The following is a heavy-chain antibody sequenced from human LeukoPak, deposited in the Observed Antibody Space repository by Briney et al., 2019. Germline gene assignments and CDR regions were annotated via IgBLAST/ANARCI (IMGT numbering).Heavy chain of an antibody. D-gene: IGHD3-3*01. CDR1: GFTFSSYS. CDR2: ISSSSSYI. CDR3: ASGGVTIFGVGRGGY. Sequence: PGGSLRLSCAASGFTFSSYSMNWVRQAPGKGPEWVSSISSSSSYIYYADSVKGRFTISRDNAKNSLYLQMNSLRAEDTAVYYCASGGVTIFGVGRGGYWGQGTLVTVSS. V-gene: IGHV3-21*01. J-gene: IGHJ4*02.